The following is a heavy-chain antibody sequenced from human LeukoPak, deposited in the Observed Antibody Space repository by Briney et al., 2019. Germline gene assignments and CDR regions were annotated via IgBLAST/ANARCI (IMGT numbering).Heavy chain of an antibody. D-gene: IGHD1-20*01. J-gene: IGHJ4*02. CDR1: GFTFSSYG. V-gene: IGHV3-30*18. Sequence: PGGSLRLSCAASGFTFSSYGMHWVRQAPGEGLEWVAVISHDGSNKYYAESVKGRFTISRDNSKNTLYLQMYSLRAEDTAVYHCAKDSNRAPRITGADYWGQGTLVTVSS. CDR2: ISHDGSNK. CDR3: AKDSNRAPRITGADY.